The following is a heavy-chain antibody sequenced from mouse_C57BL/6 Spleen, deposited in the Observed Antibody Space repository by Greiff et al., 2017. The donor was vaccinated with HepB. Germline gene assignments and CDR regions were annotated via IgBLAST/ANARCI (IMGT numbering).Heavy chain of an antibody. J-gene: IGHJ4*01. V-gene: IGHV1-47*01. CDR1: GYTFTTYP. Sequence: VQLQQSGAELVKPGASVKMSCKASGYTFTTYPIEWMKQNHGKSLEWIGNFHPYNDDTKYNEKFKGKATLTVEKSSSTVYLELSRLTSADSAVYYCATYSSGPYYYAMDYWGQGTSVTVSS. D-gene: IGHD3-2*02. CDR3: ATYSSGPYYYAMDY. CDR2: FHPYNDDT.